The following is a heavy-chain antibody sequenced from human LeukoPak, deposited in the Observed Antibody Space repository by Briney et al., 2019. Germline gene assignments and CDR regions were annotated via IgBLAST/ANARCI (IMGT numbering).Heavy chain of an antibody. CDR1: GFTFSGYA. Sequence: GGSLRLSCAASGFTFSGYAMSWVRQAPGKGLEWVSAISGSGGSTYYADSVKGRFTISRDNSKNTLYLQMNSLRAEDTAVYYCAKERIGYYSNYGDYWGQGTLVTVSS. D-gene: IGHD4-4*01. V-gene: IGHV3-23*01. J-gene: IGHJ4*02. CDR2: ISGSGGST. CDR3: AKERIGYYSNYGDY.